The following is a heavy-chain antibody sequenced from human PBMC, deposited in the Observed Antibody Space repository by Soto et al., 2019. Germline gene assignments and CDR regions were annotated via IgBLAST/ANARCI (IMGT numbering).Heavy chain of an antibody. V-gene: IGHV4-31*03. CDR3: ARDRYGVPRGDYFDS. CDR2: IYYSGSN. J-gene: IGHJ4*02. CDR1: GGSISSGEHY. Sequence: PSETLSLTCTVSGGSISSGEHYWSWIRQLPGKGLEWIGNIYYSGSNYYNPSLKSRVTISVDTSKNQFSLNLISVTAADTAIYYCARDRYGVPRGDYFDSWGQGILVTVSS. D-gene: IGHD4-17*01.